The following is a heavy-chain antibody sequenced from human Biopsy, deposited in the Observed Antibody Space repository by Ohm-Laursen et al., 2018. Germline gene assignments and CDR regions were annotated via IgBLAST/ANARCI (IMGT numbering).Heavy chain of an antibody. V-gene: IGHV3-9*01. J-gene: IGHJ4*02. CDR2: ISWNSLSI. CDR3: ARDSWWDHLPNPTQPFDY. D-gene: IGHD2-15*01. Sequence: SFRLSCAASGFTFDDYALHWVRHAPGKALEWVSGISWNSLSIGYADSVKGLFTISSDNAKNSLYLQMNILRAEDTALYYCARDSWWDHLPNPTQPFDYWGQGTLVTVSS. CDR1: GFTFDDYA.